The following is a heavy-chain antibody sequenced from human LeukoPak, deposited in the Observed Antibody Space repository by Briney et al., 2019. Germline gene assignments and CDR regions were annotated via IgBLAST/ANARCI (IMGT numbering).Heavy chain of an antibody. D-gene: IGHD5-12*01. V-gene: IGHV1-2*02. CDR1: GYTFTGYY. J-gene: IGHJ3*02. CDR2: INPNSGGT. CDR3: EREGGGYGLCDI. Sequence: ASVKVSFKASGYTFTGYYMHWVRQAPGQGLEWMGWINPNSGGTNYAQKFQGRVTMTRDTSISTAYRELMRLRSDDTAVYYCEREGGGYGLCDIWGQGTMVTVSS.